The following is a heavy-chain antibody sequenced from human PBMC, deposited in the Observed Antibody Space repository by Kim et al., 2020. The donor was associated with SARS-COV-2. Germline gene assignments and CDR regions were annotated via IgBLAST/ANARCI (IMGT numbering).Heavy chain of an antibody. V-gene: IGHV3-48*02. CDR1: GFTFSSYS. J-gene: IGHJ6*02. D-gene: IGHD3-10*01. CDR2: ISSSSSTI. Sequence: GGSLRLSCAASGFTFSSYSMNWVRQAPGKGLEWVSYISSSSSTIYYADSVKGRFTISRDNAKNSLYLQMNSLRDEDTAVYYCARDHYGSGSYYKRYYYYYGMDVWGQGTTVTVSS. CDR3: ARDHYGSGSYYKRYYYYYGMDV.